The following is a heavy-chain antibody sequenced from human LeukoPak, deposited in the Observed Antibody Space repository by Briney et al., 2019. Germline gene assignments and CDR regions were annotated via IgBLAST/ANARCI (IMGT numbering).Heavy chain of an antibody. Sequence: SQTLSLTCAVSGGSISSGSYSWSWIRQPPGKGLEWIGYIYPRGSTYYNPSLKSRVILSLDKSANQFSLNLSSVTAADTAVYYCARVSPEGTGGGVRFDYWGQGTLVTVSS. V-gene: IGHV4-30-2*01. D-gene: IGHD3-16*01. CDR3: ARVSPEGTGGGVRFDY. CDR1: GGSISSGSYS. CDR2: IYPRGST. J-gene: IGHJ4*02.